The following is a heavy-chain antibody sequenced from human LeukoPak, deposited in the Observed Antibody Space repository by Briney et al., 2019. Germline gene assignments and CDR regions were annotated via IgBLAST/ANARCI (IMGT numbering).Heavy chain of an antibody. CDR1: GFTFSSYW. CDR2: IKQDGSEK. D-gene: IGHD1-26*01. V-gene: IGHV3-7*01. CDR3: ARAWVGATWGDAFDI. J-gene: IGHJ3*02. Sequence: PGGSLRLSCAASGFTFSSYWMSWVRQAPGKGLEWVANIKQDGSEKYYVDSVKGRFTISRDNAKNSLYLQMNSLRAEDTAVYYCARAWVGATWGDAFDIWGQGTMVTVSS.